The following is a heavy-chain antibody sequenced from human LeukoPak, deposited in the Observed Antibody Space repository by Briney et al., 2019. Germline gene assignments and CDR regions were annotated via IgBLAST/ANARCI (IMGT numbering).Heavy chain of an antibody. CDR3: AKDKCSGGSCPPSFDY. J-gene: IGHJ4*02. CDR1: GFTFSDYY. D-gene: IGHD2-15*01. V-gene: IGHV3-23*01. Sequence: GGSLRLSCAASGFTFSDYYMTWIRQAPAKGLEWVSAISGSGGSTYYADSVKGRFTISRDNSKNTLYLQMNSLRAEDTAVYYCAKDKCSGGSCPPSFDYWGQGTLVTVSS. CDR2: ISGSGGST.